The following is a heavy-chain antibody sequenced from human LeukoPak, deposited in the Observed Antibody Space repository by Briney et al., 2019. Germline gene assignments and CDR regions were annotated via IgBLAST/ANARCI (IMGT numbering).Heavy chain of an antibody. CDR1: GFNFNTAW. CDR3: ARSNVLLWFGELSLNWFDP. D-gene: IGHD3-10*01. J-gene: IGHJ5*02. V-gene: IGHV3-11*04. CDR2: ISSSGSTI. Sequence: SGGSLRLSCAASGFNFNTAWMSWVRQAPGKGLEWVSYISSSGSTIYYADSVKGRFTISRDNAKNSLYLQMNSLRAEDTAVYYCARSNVLLWFGELSLNWFDPWGQGTLVTVSS.